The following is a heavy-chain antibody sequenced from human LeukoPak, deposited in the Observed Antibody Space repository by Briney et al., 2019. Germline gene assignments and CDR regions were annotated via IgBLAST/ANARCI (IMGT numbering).Heavy chain of an antibody. CDR1: GYTFTGYY. Sequence: ASVKVSCKASGYTFTGYYMHWVRQAPGQGLEWMGWINPNSGGTNYAQKFQGRVTMTRDTSISTAYMELSRLRSDDTAVYYCARERERITMVRGHGDWFDPWGQGTLVTVSS. D-gene: IGHD3-10*01. J-gene: IGHJ5*02. CDR3: ARERERITMVRGHGDWFDP. CDR2: INPNSGGT. V-gene: IGHV1-2*02.